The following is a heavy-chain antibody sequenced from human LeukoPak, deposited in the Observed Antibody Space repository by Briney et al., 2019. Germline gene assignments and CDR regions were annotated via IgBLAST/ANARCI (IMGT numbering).Heavy chain of an antibody. J-gene: IGHJ4*02. CDR3: AKVGNDSSSWYSYFDY. CDR2: ISWNSGSI. D-gene: IGHD6-13*01. V-gene: IGHV3-9*03. Sequence: PGGSLRLSCAACGFTFDDYALHWVRQASGKGLEWVSGISWNSGSIGYADSVKGRFTISRDNAKNSLYLQMNSLRAEDMALYYCAKVGNDSSSWYSYFDYWGQGTLVTVSS. CDR1: GFTFDDYA.